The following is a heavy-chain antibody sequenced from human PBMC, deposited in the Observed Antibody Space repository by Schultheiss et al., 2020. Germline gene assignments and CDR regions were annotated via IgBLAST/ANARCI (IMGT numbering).Heavy chain of an antibody. D-gene: IGHD3-3*01. CDR2: INPNSGGT. V-gene: IGHV1-2*04. CDR1: GYTFTGYY. CDR3: ARDGHYDFWSGYYPYYYYYYGMDV. J-gene: IGHJ6*02. Sequence: ASVKVSCKASGYTFTGYYMHWVRQAPGQGLEWMGWINPNSGGTDYAQKFQGWVTMTRDTSISTAYMELSRLRSDDTAVYYCARDGHYDFWSGYYPYYYYYYGMDVWGQGTTVTVCS.